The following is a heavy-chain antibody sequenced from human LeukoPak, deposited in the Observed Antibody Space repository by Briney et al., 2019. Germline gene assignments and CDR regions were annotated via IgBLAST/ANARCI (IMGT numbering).Heavy chain of an antibody. CDR3: AKATYSGSFPYLDY. Sequence: PGGSLRLSCAATGFTLSSYAMTWVRQAPGKGLEWVSSLNSNGGGTYYSDSVKGRFTISRDNSKNTLDLQMHSLRVEDTAVYYCAKATYSGSFPYLDYWGRGALVTVSS. J-gene: IGHJ4*02. V-gene: IGHV3-23*01. CDR1: GFTLSSYA. D-gene: IGHD1-26*01. CDR2: LNSNGGGT.